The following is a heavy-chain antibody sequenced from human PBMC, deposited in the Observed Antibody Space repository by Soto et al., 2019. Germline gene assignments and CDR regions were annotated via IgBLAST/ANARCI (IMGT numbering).Heavy chain of an antibody. Sequence: GGSLRLSCAASGFTFYTYGMHWVRQVPGKGLQWVAVIWYDGGTKYYADYVRGRFTVSRDNSKNTLYLQMNSLRDEDTAVYYCARIDCTGNNCNPYYHYGMDVWGQGTTVTVSS. CDR3: ARIDCTGNNCNPYYHYGMDV. CDR1: GFTFYTYG. D-gene: IGHD2-8*02. CDR2: IWYDGGTK. J-gene: IGHJ6*02. V-gene: IGHV3-33*01.